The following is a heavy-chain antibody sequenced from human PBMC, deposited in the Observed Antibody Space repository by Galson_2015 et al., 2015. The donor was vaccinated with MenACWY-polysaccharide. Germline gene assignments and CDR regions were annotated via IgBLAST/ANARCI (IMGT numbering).Heavy chain of an antibody. Sequence: TLSLPCTVSGGSISSGDSYWSWIRQSPGKGLEWIGYIYYSGRTNYSPSLKSRATVSLDTSKNQFSLKLRFVTAADTAVYYCASLPLGNCGSVSCYGYFHHWGQGTLVTVSS. J-gene: IGHJ1*01. CDR2: IYYSGRT. V-gene: IGHV4-30-4*01. D-gene: IGHD2-2*01. CDR1: GGSISSGDSY. CDR3: ASLPLGNCGSVSCYGYFHH.